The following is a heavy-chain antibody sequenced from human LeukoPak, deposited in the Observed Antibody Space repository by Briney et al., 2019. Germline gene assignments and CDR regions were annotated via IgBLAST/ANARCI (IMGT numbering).Heavy chain of an antibody. CDR1: GGSISSSSYY. D-gene: IGHD6-13*01. CDR2: IYYSGST. Sequence: PSETLSLTCTVSGGSISSSSYYWGWIRQPPGKGLEWIGSIYYSGSTYYNPSLKSRVTISVDTSKNQFSLKLSSVTAADTAVYYCARGYSSIPFDYWGQGTLVTVSS. J-gene: IGHJ4*02. V-gene: IGHV4-39*07. CDR3: ARGYSSIPFDY.